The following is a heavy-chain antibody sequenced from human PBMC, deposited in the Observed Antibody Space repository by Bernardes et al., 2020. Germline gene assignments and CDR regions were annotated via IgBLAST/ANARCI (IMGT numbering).Heavy chain of an antibody. D-gene: IGHD4-17*01. CDR3: VRDDADDYDSFDM. Sequence: GGSLRLSCAASGFTFSRYWMSWVRQAPGEGLEWVADIKQDGRDTYYVDSVKGRFTISRDNAKNSMYLQMDTLRAEDTAVYYCVRDDADDYDSFDMWGQGTMVIVSS. CDR2: IKQDGRDT. J-gene: IGHJ3*02. CDR1: GFTFSRYW. V-gene: IGHV3-7*01.